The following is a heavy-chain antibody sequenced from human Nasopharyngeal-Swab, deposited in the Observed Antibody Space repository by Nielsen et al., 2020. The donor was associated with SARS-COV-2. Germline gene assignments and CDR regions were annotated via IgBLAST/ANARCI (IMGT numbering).Heavy chain of an antibody. V-gene: IGHV3-23*01. CDR3: AKEGRDGAVSS. Sequence: GESLKISCAASGFTFSSYAMSWVRQAPGKGLEWVSGISGSGGSTYYADSVKGRFTISRDKSKNTLYLQMNSLRAEDTAVYYCAKEGRDGAVSSWGQGTLVTVSS. CDR1: GFTFSSYA. J-gene: IGHJ5*02. CDR2: ISGSGGST. D-gene: IGHD5-24*01.